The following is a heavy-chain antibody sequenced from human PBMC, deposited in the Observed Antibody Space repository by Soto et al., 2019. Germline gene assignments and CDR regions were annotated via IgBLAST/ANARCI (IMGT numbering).Heavy chain of an antibody. CDR1: GFTFSSHA. V-gene: IGHV3-23*01. CDR3: AKVSSSWYAGFFDL. Sequence: EVQLLESGGGLVQPGRSLRLSCTASGFTFSSHAMTWVRQAPGKGLEWVSGLSDSGDSIYYADSVKGRCTIYRDNSMNTLYLQMNTLRGEDTAVYYCAKVSSSWYAGFFDLWGQGTLVTVSS. D-gene: IGHD6-13*01. J-gene: IGHJ4*02. CDR2: LSDSGDSI.